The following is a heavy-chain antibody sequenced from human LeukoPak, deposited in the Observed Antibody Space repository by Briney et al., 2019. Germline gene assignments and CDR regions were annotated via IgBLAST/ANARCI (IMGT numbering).Heavy chain of an antibody. Sequence: SETLFLTCTVSGGSISSYYWSWIRQPLGKGLEWIGYIYTSGSTNYNPSLKSRVTISVDTSKNQFSLKLSSVTAADTAVYYCARLMVRGAVMGTFDYWGQGTLVTVSS. CDR1: GGSISSYY. V-gene: IGHV4-4*09. J-gene: IGHJ4*02. CDR2: IYTSGST. D-gene: IGHD3-10*01. CDR3: ARLMVRGAVMGTFDY.